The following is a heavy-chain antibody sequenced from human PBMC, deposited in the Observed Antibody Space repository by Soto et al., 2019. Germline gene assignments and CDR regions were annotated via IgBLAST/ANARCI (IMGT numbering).Heavy chain of an antibody. J-gene: IGHJ3*02. Sequence: SLRLSCAASGFTFDDYAMHWVRQAPGKGLEWVSGISWNSGSIGYADSVKGRFTISRDNAKNSLYLQMNSLRAEDTALYYCAKDSCSGGSCYFGAFDIWGQGTMVTVSS. D-gene: IGHD2-15*01. CDR3: AKDSCSGGSCYFGAFDI. CDR2: ISWNSGSI. V-gene: IGHV3-9*01. CDR1: GFTFDDYA.